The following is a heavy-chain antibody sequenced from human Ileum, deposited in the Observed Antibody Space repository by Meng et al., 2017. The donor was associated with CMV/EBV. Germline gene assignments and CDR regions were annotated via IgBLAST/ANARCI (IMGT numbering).Heavy chain of an antibody. J-gene: IGHJ6*03. CDR1: GASISDYY. Sequence: VPLQEQGPGLVRPSDTLSLTCTVSGASISDYYWSWIRQSPGKALEWIGYFYNIGATNHNPSLKTRVTISADMFKRQFSLRLTSVTAADTAVYYCARDGSGRGLWSGYYMDVWGKGTTVTVSS. CDR2: FYNIGAT. V-gene: IGHV4-59*01. CDR3: ARDGSGRGLWSGYYMDV. D-gene: IGHD3-3*01.